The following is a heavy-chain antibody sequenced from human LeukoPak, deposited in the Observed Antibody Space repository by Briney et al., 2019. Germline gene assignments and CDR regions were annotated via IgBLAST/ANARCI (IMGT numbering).Heavy chain of an antibody. CDR3: AKGGYLGYSTYGMDV. Sequence: GGSLRLSCAASGFTFSSYGMHWVRQAPGKGLEWVAVISYDGSNKYYADSVKGRFTISRDNSKNTLYLQMNSLRAEDTAVYYCAKGGYLGYSTYGMDVWGQGTTVTVSS. CDR1: GFTFSSYG. V-gene: IGHV3-30*18. J-gene: IGHJ6*02. CDR2: ISYDGSNK. D-gene: IGHD6-13*01.